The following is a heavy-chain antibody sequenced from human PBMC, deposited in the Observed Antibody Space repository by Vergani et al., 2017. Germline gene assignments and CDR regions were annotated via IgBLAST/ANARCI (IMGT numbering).Heavy chain of an antibody. V-gene: IGHV5-51*01. CDR2: IYPGDSDT. D-gene: IGHD3-22*01. CDR3: ARRGYYDSSFDY. J-gene: IGHJ4*02. CDR1: GYSFTNYW. Sequence: EVQLVQSGAEVKTPGESLTISCKGSGYSFTNYWIGCVRQMPGKGLEWMGIIYPGDSDTRYSPSFQGQVTISADKSISTAYLPWSSLKASDSAMYYCARRGYYDSSFDYWGQGTLVTVSS.